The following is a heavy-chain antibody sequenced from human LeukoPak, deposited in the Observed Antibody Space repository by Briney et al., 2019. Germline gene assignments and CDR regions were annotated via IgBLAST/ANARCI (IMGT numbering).Heavy chain of an antibody. V-gene: IGHV3-48*03. J-gene: IGHJ4*02. CDR1: GFTFSSNE. CDR2: ISSSGSTI. Sequence: GGSLGLSCAASGFTFSSNEMNWVRQAPGKGLEWVSYISSSGSTIYYADSVRGRFTISRDNAKNSLYLQMNSLRAEDTAVYYCARDVATIDYWGQGALVTVSS. CDR3: ARDVATIDY.